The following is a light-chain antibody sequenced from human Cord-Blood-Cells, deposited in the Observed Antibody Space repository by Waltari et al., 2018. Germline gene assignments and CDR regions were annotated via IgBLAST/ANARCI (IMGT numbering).Light chain of an antibody. V-gene: IGLV2-11*01. CDR1: SSDVGGYNY. J-gene: IGLJ1*01. CDR3: CSYAGSPYV. Sequence: QSALTQPRSVSGSPGQSVTISCTGTSSDVGGYNYVSWYQQHPGNAPKLMIYDVSKRPAGVPDRFSSSKSGNTASLTISGLQAEDEADYYCCSYAGSPYVFGTGTKVTVL. CDR2: DVS.